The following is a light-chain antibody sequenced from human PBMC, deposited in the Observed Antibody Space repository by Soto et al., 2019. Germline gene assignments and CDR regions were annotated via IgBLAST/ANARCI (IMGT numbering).Light chain of an antibody. J-gene: IGKJ1*01. V-gene: IGKV1-5*01. CDR2: DAS. CDR1: ESIRTW. CDR3: QQYHNYPRT. Sequence: DIQMTQSPSTLSASIGDRVTITCRASESIRTWLAWYQHKPGKAPKFLIYDASSLESGVPSRFSGSGSGTEFTLTIRNLKPDDFETYFCQQYHNYPRTFGQGTKVEIK.